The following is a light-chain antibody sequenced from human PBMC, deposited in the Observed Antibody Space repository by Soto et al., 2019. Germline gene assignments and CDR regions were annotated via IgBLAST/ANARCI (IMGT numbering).Light chain of an antibody. CDR1: QSVSNIF. CDR2: GAS. J-gene: IGKJ5*01. V-gene: IGKV3-20*01. CDR3: QQHGSSPIT. Sequence: EIVLTQSPGTLSLSPGERATLSCRASQSVSNIFLAWYQQKPGQAPRLLIYGASSRATGIPDRFSGSGSGTDFTFTICRLEPEDFAVYYCQQHGSSPITFGQGTRLEIK.